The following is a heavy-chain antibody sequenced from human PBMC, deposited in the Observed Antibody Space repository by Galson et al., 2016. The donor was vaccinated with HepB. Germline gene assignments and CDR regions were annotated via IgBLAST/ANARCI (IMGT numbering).Heavy chain of an antibody. CDR2: VSGLSSTI. CDR3: ARYCRGGSCESEGYSNFYGMDV. J-gene: IGHJ6*02. CDR1: GFDFSSHS. Sequence: SLRLSCAASGFDFSSHSMNWVRQAPGKGLEWISYVSGLSSTIHHADSVKGRFTISRDNGGNSVYLQMNSLRDEDTGVYYCARYCRGGSCESEGYSNFYGMDVWGQWTMVIVSS. V-gene: IGHV3-48*02. D-gene: IGHD2-15*01.